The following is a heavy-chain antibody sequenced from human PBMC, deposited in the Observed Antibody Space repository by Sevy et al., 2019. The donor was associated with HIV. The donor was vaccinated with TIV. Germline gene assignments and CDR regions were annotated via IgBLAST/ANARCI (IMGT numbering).Heavy chain of an antibody. CDR2: IYYSGST. V-gene: IGHV4-39*01. CDR3: ARRGGYYDSSGYYPYYFDY. D-gene: IGHD3-22*01. Sequence: SETLSLTCTVSGGSISSSSYCWGWIRQPPGKGLEWIGSIYYSGSTYYNPSLKSRVTISVDTSKNQFSLKLSSVTAADTAVYYCARRGGYYDSSGYYPYYFDYWGQGTLVTVSS. CDR1: GGSISSSSYC. J-gene: IGHJ4*02.